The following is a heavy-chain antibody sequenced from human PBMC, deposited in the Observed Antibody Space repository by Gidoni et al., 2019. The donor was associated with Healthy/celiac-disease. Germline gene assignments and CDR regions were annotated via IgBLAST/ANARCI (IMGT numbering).Heavy chain of an antibody. CDR2: INPNSGGT. CDR3: ARGGRLGTVTTWFFDY. V-gene: IGHV1-2*02. D-gene: IGHD4-17*01. CDR1: GSTFTDYY. J-gene: IGHJ4*02. Sequence: QVQLVQSGAEVTKPGASVKVSCKPSGSTFTDYYMHWVRQAPGQGLEWMGWINPNSGGTNYAQKFQGRVTMTRDTSISTAYMELSRLRSDDTAVYYCARGGRLGTVTTWFFDYWGQGTLVTVSS.